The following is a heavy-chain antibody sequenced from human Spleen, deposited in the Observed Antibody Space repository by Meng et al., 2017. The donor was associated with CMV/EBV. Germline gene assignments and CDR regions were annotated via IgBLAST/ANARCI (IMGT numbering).Heavy chain of an antibody. CDR1: GYAFSSYD. D-gene: IGHD3-22*01. J-gene: IGHJ4*02. CDR3: ARGDWRDSSGFYFILDF. CDR2: MNPNSGNT. Sequence: ASVKVSCKASGYAFSSYDINWVRQATGQGLEWMGWMNPNSGNTGYAQKFQGRVTINRDTSISTAYMEPSSLRSEDTAVYYCARGDWRDSSGFYFILDFWGQGTLVTVSS. V-gene: IGHV1-8*03.